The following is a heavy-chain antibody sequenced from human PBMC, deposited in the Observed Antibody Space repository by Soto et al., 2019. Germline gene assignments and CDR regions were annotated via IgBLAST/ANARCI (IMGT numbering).Heavy chain of an antibody. J-gene: IGHJ3*02. D-gene: IGHD2-2*01. CDR3: ARFPADAFDI. CDR1: GGSISSGGYY. CDR2: IYYSGST. V-gene: IGHV4-31*03. Sequence: PSETLALTCTVSGGSISSGGYYWSWIRQHPGKGLEGIGYIYYSGSTYYNPSLKSRVTISVDTSKNQFSLKLSSVTAADTALYYCARFPADAFDIWGQGTMVTVSS.